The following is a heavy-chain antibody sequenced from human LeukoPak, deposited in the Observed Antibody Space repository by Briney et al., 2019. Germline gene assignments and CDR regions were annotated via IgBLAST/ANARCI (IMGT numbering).Heavy chain of an antibody. CDR2: ISSSGSTI. Sequence: PGGSLRLSCAASGFTFSSYEMNWVRQAPGKGLEWVSYISSSGSTIYYADSVKGRFTISRDNAKNSLYLQMNSLRAEDTAVYYCARLLGYYSGGSCYSPDYYYGTDVWGQGTTVTVSS. J-gene: IGHJ6*02. CDR1: GFTFSSYE. D-gene: IGHD2-15*01. CDR3: ARLLGYYSGGSCYSPDYYYGTDV. V-gene: IGHV3-48*03.